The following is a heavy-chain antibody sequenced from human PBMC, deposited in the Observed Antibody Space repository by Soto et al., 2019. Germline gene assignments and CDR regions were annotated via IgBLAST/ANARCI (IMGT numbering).Heavy chain of an antibody. D-gene: IGHD1-26*01. CDR1: GYTFTTYY. CDR2: INPSVGST. Sequence: ASVKVSCKASGYTFTTYYMHWVRQAPGQGLEWMGIINPSVGSTSYAQKFQGRVSMTRDTSTSTFYMDLNSLRSEDTAVYYCARSITTNRYYYGMDVWGQGTTVTVSS. CDR3: ARSITTNRYYYGMDV. V-gene: IGHV1-46*01. J-gene: IGHJ6*02.